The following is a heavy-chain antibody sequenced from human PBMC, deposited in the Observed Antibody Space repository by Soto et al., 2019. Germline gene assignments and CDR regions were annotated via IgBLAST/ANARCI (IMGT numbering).Heavy chain of an antibody. J-gene: IGHJ4*02. CDR1: GYTFTSYA. Sequence: ASVKVSCKASGYTFTSYAMHWVRQAPGQRLEWMGWINAGNGNTKYSQKFQGRVTITRDTSASTAYMELSSLRSEDTAVYYCARMGLYYDFWSGYYTDYRGQGTLVTVSS. D-gene: IGHD3-3*01. CDR3: ARMGLYYDFWSGYYTDY. V-gene: IGHV1-3*01. CDR2: INAGNGNT.